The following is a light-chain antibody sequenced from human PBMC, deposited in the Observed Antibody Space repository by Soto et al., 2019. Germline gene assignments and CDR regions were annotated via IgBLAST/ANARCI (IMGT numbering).Light chain of an antibody. CDR3: QQDAHWLQVT. V-gene: IGKV3-15*01. CDR2: GAS. J-gene: IGKJ1*01. Sequence: EIVMTQSPATLSMSPGERATLFCRASQTVNTYLTWYQHRPGEAPRLLIYGASRRASGIPARFSGSGTGKEFTLTINRLQSEDFAVYYCQQDAHWLQVTFGQGTKVEI. CDR1: QTVNTY.